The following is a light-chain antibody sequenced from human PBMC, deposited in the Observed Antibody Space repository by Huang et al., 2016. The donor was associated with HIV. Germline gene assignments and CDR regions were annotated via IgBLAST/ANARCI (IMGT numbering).Light chain of an antibody. V-gene: IGKV1-16*02. J-gene: IGKJ5*01. CDR2: AAS. CDR3: QQYKSYPFT. Sequence: DIQMTQSPSSLSASIGDRVTITCRASQGIRNLLAWIQQKPGEAPRSLIYAASSLRSGVPSNFSGSGSGTEFTLTINSLQPEDFATYYCQQYKSYPFTFGLGTRLEIK. CDR1: QGIRNL.